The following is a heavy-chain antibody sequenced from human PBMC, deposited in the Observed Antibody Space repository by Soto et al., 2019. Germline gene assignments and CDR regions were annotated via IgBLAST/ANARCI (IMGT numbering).Heavy chain of an antibody. J-gene: IGHJ4*02. CDR2: IDPSDSYT. CDR1: GYIFTSYW. Sequence: VESLKISCKGSGYIFTSYWIRWLRQMPVKGLEWMGRIDPSDSYTNYSPSFQGHVTISADKSISTAYLQWSSLKASDTAMYYCASHLRLFDYWGQGTLVTVSS. V-gene: IGHV5-10-1*01. CDR3: ASHLRLFDY. D-gene: IGHD3-3*01.